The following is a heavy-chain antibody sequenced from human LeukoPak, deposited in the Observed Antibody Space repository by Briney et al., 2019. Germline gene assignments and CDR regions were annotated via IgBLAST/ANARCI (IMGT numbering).Heavy chain of an antibody. CDR1: GFTFSSYG. CDR2: IWYDGSNK. J-gene: IGHJ4*02. CDR3: ARDAYDTNGYYTRIY. Sequence: GRSLRLSCAASGFTFSSYGMHWVRQAPGKGLEWVAVIWYDGSNKYYADSVKGRFTISRDNSKNTLYLQMNSLRAEDTAVYFCARDAYDTNGYYTRIYWGQGTLVAVPS. D-gene: IGHD3-22*01. V-gene: IGHV3-33*01.